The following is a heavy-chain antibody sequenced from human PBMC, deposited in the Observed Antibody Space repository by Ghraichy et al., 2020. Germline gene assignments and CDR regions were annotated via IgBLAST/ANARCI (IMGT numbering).Heavy chain of an antibody. D-gene: IGHD2-2*01. CDR1: GFTFSSYA. CDR2: ISYDGSNK. J-gene: IGHJ4*02. V-gene: IGHV3-30-3*01. Sequence: GESLNISCAASGFTFSSYAMHWVRQAPGKGLEWVAVISYDGSNKYYADSVKGRFTISRDNSKNTLYLQMNSLRAEDTAVYYCARDGSTSCIDYWGQGTLVTVSS. CDR3: ARDGSTSCIDY.